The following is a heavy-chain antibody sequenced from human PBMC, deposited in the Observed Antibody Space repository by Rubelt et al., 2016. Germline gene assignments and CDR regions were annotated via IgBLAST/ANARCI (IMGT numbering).Heavy chain of an antibody. D-gene: IGHD3-10*01. CDR2: LYYSGYT. J-gene: IGHJ4*02. CDR3: AGRFDTYSYGPTEFDY. Sequence: QLQLRESGPGLLRPSEALSLSCSVSGDSISRSGYSWAWIRQPPGKGLEWIGVLYYSGYTYYSPSLKSRVTISMDSSENQLSLKLGSVAVADTAVYYCAGRFDTYSYGPTEFDYWGQGILVIVSS. V-gene: IGHV4-39*01. CDR1: GDSISRSGYS.